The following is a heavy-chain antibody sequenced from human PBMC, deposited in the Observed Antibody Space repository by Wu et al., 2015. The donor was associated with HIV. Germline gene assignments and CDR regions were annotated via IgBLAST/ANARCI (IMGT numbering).Heavy chain of an antibody. D-gene: IGHD2-21*01. V-gene: IGHV1-8*02. CDR1: GGTFSDYS. J-gene: IGHJ4*02. Sequence: QVQLVQSGAEVKTPGSSLKVSCKASGGTFSDYSISWVRQAPGQGLEWMGWMNPNSGTTAYAQKFQGRITMTRNTSINTAYMELNSLRSDDTAIYYCARRVGYCGGGNCWGQGTLVSVSS. CDR2: MNPNSGTT. CDR3: ARRVGYCGGGNC.